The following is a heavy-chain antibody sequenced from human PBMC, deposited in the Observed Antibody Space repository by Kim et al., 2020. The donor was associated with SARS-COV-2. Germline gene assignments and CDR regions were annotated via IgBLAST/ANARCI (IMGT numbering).Heavy chain of an antibody. CDR2: ISYDGSNK. CDR3: ARELYDSSGYCDY. CDR1: GFTFSSYA. V-gene: IGHV3-30*04. D-gene: IGHD3-22*01. J-gene: IGHJ4*02. Sequence: GGSLRLSCAASGFTFSSYAMHWVRQAPGKGLEWVAVISYDGSNKYYADSVKGRFTISRDNSKNTLYLQMNSLRAEDTAVYYCARELYDSSGYCDYWGQGT.